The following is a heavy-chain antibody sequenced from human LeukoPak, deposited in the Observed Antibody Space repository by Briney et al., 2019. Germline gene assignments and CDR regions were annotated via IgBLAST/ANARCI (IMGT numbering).Heavy chain of an antibody. CDR3: ARPGGIAVAGYVRGYFQH. J-gene: IGHJ1*01. CDR2: ISSSSSTI. D-gene: IGHD6-19*01. Sequence: GGSLRLSCAASGFTFSSYSMNWVRQAPGKGLEWVSYISSSSSTIYYADSVKGRFTISRDNAKNSLYLQMNSLRAEDTAVYYCARPGGIAVAGYVRGYFQHWGQGTLVTVSS. V-gene: IGHV3-48*04. CDR1: GFTFSSYS.